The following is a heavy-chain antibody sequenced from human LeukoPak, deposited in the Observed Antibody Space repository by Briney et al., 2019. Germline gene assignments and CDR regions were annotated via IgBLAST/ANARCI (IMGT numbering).Heavy chain of an antibody. CDR1: GFTFSSYS. Sequence: GGSLRLSCAASGFTFSSYSMNWVRQAPGKGLEWVSYISSSSSTIYYADSVKGRFTISRDNAKNSLYLQMNSLRAEDTAVYCCARDLGVRENWNSWGYYFDYWGQGTLVTVSS. J-gene: IGHJ4*02. D-gene: IGHD1-7*01. CDR3: ARDLGVRENWNSWGYYFDY. CDR2: ISSSSSTI. V-gene: IGHV3-48*01.